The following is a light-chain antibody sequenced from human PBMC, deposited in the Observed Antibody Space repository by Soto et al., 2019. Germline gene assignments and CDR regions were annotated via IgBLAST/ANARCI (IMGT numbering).Light chain of an antibody. V-gene: IGKV1-39*01. CDR2: AAS. CDR1: QSISSY. CDR3: QQSYSTPFT. Sequence: DIQMTQSPSSLSASLGDRVTITCRASQSISSYLNWYQQKPGKAPKLLIYAASSLQSGLPSRFSGSGSGTDFTLTISSLQPEDFATYHCQQSYSTPFTFGPGTKVDIE. J-gene: IGKJ3*01.